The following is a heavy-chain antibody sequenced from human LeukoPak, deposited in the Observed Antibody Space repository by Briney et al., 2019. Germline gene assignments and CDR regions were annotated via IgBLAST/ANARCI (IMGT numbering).Heavy chain of an antibody. Sequence: GGSLRLSCAASGFTFSSYAMSWVRQAPGKGLEWVSAISGSGGSTYYADSVKGRFTISRDNSKNTLYLQMNSLRAEDTGVYYCAKIPDLYYYDSSGWYYFDYWGQGTLVTVSS. CDR3: AKIPDLYYYDSSGWYYFDY. J-gene: IGHJ4*02. CDR2: ISGSGGST. V-gene: IGHV3-23*01. CDR1: GFTFSSYA. D-gene: IGHD3-22*01.